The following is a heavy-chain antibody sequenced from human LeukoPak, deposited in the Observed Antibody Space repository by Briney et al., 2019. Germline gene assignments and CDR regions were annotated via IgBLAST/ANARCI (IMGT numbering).Heavy chain of an antibody. J-gene: IGHJ3*01. D-gene: IGHD1-26*01. CDR1: GGSVSTGTYY. Sequence: PSETLSLTCTVSGGSVSTGTYYWSWIRQPPGKGLEWIAYIYYSGSTNYNPSLMSRVTISVDTSKNQFSLKLRSARAPDTTVYYCAIDLWELQSAFDLWGQGTMVTVSS. CDR2: IYYSGST. V-gene: IGHV4-61*01. CDR3: AIDLWELQSAFDL.